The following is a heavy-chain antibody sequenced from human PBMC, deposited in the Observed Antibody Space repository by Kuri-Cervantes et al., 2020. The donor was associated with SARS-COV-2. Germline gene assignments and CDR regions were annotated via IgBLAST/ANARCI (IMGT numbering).Heavy chain of an antibody. Sequence: GESLKISCAASGFTVSSNYMSWVRQAPGKGLEWVSVIYSGGSTYYADSVKGRFTISRDNSKNTLYLQMNSLRAEDTAVYYCAREGVVGATTCYYYGMDVWGQGTTVTVSS. CDR2: IYSGGST. CDR1: GFTVSSNY. CDR3: AREGVVGATTCYYYGMDV. J-gene: IGHJ6*02. D-gene: IGHD1-26*01. V-gene: IGHV3-53*01.